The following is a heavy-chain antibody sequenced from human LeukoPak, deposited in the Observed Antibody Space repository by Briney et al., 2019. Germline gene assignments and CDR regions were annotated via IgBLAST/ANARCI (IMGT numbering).Heavy chain of an antibody. V-gene: IGHV4-4*09. Sequence: PSETLSLTCTVSGGSISSYYWSWIRQPPGKGLEWIGYIYTSGSTNYNPSLKSRVTISVDTSKNQFPLKLSSVTAADTAVYYCARGGDGYNWGYFDYWGQGTLVTVSS. D-gene: IGHD5-24*01. CDR1: GGSISSYY. CDR3: ARGGDGYNWGYFDY. J-gene: IGHJ4*02. CDR2: IYTSGST.